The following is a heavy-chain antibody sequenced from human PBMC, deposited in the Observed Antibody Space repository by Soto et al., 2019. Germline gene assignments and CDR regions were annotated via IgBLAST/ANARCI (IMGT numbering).Heavy chain of an antibody. D-gene: IGHD2-15*01. CDR2: IGPYNGNT. V-gene: IGHV1-18*01. CDR1: GYTFVDYG. CDR3: ARCYCSVGSCYTCWHFDL. Sequence: QAQLVQSGAEVKKPGASVKVSCQAGGYTFVDYGISWVRQAPGQGLEWMGWIGPYNGNTNYAQNLQDRVTMTTDTSTNTAYMELRSLRSDDTALYYCARCYCSVGSCYTCWHFDLWGRGTLLTVSS. J-gene: IGHJ2*01.